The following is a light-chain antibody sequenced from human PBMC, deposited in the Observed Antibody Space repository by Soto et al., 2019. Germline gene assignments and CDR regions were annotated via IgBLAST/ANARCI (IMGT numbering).Light chain of an antibody. Sequence: EIALTQSPGTLSLSPGERATLSCRASQSVSSKYFAWYQQKPGQAPRLLIYGASSRATGIPDRLSGSGSGIDFTLTISRLGPEDFAVYYCQQYGSSPQTFGQGTKVEIK. J-gene: IGKJ1*01. V-gene: IGKV3-20*01. CDR3: QQYGSSPQT. CDR1: QSVSSKY. CDR2: GAS.